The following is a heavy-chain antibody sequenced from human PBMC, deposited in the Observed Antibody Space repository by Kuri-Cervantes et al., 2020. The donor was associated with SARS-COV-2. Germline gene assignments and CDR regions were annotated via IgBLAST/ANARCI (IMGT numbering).Heavy chain of an antibody. Sequence: GGSLRLCCKGSGYSFTTYWIGWVRQMPGKGLEWMGIIYPGDSDTRHSPSFQGQVTISADKSISTAFLQWSSLKASDTAIYYCARRAYGEQVAYYYMDVWGKGTKVTVSS. CDR1: GYSFTTYW. CDR2: IYPGDSDT. V-gene: IGHV5-51*01. J-gene: IGHJ6*03. D-gene: IGHD4-17*01. CDR3: ARRAYGEQVAYYYMDV.